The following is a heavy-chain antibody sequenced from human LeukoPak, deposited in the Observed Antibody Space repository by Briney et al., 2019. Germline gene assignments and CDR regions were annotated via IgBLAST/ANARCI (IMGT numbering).Heavy chain of an antibody. CDR3: ARVLHAAPLRFLEWLLDY. V-gene: IGHV1-2*02. J-gene: IGHJ4*02. D-gene: IGHD3-3*01. CDR2: INPNSGGT. Sequence: ASVKVSCKASGYTFTGYYMHWVRQAPGQGLEWMGWINPNSGGTNYAQKFQGRVTMTRDTSISTAYMELSRLRSDDTAVYYCARVLHAAPLRFLEWLLDYWGQGTLVTVSS. CDR1: GYTFTGYY.